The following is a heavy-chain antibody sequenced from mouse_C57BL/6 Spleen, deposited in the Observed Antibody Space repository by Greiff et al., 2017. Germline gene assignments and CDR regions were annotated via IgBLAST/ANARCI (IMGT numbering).Heavy chain of an antibody. CDR3: AREDGCYVWCAY. D-gene: IGHD2-3*01. V-gene: IGHV1-66*01. J-gene: IGHJ3*01. CDR1: GYSFTSYY. Sequence: VQLQQSGAELVKPGASVKISCKASGYSFTSYYINWVKQRPGQGLEWIGWIYPGSGNTKYNEKFKGKATLTADTSSSTAYMQRSSLTAEGSAVYYCAREDGCYVWCAYWGQGTLVTVSA. CDR2: IYPGSGNT.